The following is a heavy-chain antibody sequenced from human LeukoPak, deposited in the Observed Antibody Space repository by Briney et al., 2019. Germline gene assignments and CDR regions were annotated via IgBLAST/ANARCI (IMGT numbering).Heavy chain of an antibody. CDR1: GFSFSGYS. CDR2: ISPSRSYI. Sequence: GGSLRISCAASGFSFSGYSINWVRQAPGKGTKWVSSISPSRSYIYYADSVKGRFTISRDNAKNSVYLQMNSLRAEDTAVYYCARGRGCSSMSCYPDYWGQGTLVTVSS. CDR3: ARGRGCSSMSCYPDY. D-gene: IGHD2-2*01. V-gene: IGHV3-21*01. J-gene: IGHJ4*02.